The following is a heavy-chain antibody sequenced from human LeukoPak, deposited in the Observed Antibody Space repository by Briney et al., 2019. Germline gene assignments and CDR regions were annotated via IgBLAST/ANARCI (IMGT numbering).Heavy chain of an antibody. CDR3: ARSASSTSRSAFDI. CDR1: GGSISSSY. Sequence: SETLSLTCAISGGSISSSYWSWIRQPPGKGLEWIGYCHYSGNTNYNPSLKSRATIAVDMSKNQFSLTLNSVTAADTAVYYCARSASSTSRSAFDIWGQGTRVTASS. J-gene: IGHJ3*02. CDR2: CHYSGNT. V-gene: IGHV4-59*13.